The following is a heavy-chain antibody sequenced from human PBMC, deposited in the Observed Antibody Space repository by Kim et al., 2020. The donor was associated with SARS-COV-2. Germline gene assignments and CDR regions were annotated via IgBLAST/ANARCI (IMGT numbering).Heavy chain of an antibody. J-gene: IGHJ5*02. CDR1: GYTFTSYA. CDR2: INAGNGNT. CDR3: ARGSFRWELLISGAVWFDP. D-gene: IGHD1-26*01. V-gene: IGHV1-3*01. Sequence: ASVKVSCKASGYTFTSYAMHWVRQAPGQRLEWMGWINAGNGNTKYSQKFQGRVTITRDTSASTAYMELSSLRSEDTAVYYCARGSFRWELLISGAVWFDPWGQGTLVTVSS.